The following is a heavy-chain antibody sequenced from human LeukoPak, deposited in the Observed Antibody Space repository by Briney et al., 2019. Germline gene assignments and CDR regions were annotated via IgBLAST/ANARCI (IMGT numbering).Heavy chain of an antibody. CDR2: ISPSSGDT. J-gene: IGHJ4*02. Sequence: ASVKVSCKASGYTFTDYYMHWVRQAPGQGLEWMGWISPSSGDTRHAQRFQDRVTMTRDTPVSTAYMELTRLQSDDTAVYYCAKGGSNGWGPIDYWGQGTLVTVSS. CDR1: GYTFTDYY. CDR3: AKGGSNGWGPIDY. V-gene: IGHV1-2*02. D-gene: IGHD6-19*01.